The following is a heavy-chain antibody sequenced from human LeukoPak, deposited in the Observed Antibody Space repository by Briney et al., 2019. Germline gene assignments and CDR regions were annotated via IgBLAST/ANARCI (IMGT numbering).Heavy chain of an antibody. CDR2: ISYDGSNK. V-gene: IGHV3-30-3*01. Sequence: GGSLRLSCAASGFTSSNYAMHWVRQAPGKGLEWVAVISYDGSNKYYADSLKGRFTISRDNSKNTLYLQVNSLIPEDTAVYYCAKVKDPYEVLYWFDPWGQGTLVTVSS. CDR3: AKVKDPYEVLYWFDP. D-gene: IGHD2-15*01. J-gene: IGHJ5*02. CDR1: GFTSSNYA.